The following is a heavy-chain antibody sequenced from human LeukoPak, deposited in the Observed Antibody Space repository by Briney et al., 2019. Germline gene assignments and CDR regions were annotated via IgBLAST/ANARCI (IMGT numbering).Heavy chain of an antibody. J-gene: IGHJ3*02. Sequence: ASVKVSCKASGYTFTSYGISWVRQAPGQGLEWMGWISAYNSNTNYAQKLQGRVTMTTDTSTSTAYMELRSLRSDDTAVYYCARGRYCSGGSCYTSAFDIWGQGTMVTVSS. D-gene: IGHD2-15*01. CDR2: ISAYNSNT. CDR1: GYTFTSYG. V-gene: IGHV1-18*01. CDR3: ARGRYCSGGSCYTSAFDI.